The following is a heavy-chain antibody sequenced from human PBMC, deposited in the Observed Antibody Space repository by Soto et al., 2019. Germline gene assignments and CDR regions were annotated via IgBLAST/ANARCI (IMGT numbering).Heavy chain of an antibody. CDR1: GFTFSSNS. CDR2: ISSSSST. CDR3: ARVIWSGQLTSDL. Sequence: EVQVVESGGGLVQPGGSLRLSCAASGFTFSSNSMNWVRQAPGKGLEWISYISSSSSTIYADSVKGRFTISRDNAKNSLYLQLNRLRDEDTAVYYCARVIWSGQLTSDLWSQGSLVTVSS. V-gene: IGHV3-48*02. J-gene: IGHJ5*02. D-gene: IGHD3-3*01.